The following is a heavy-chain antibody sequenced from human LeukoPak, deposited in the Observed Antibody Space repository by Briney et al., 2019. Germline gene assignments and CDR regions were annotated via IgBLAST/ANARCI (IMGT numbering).Heavy chain of an antibody. CDR3: ARRGSGGRSFDI. V-gene: IGHV4-4*07. J-gene: IGHJ3*02. D-gene: IGHD2-15*01. Sequence: PSETLSLTCTIFGGSINSHFWSWIRQPAGKGLEWIGRIHSTGNPNYNPSLRSRVSMSVDTSNNRFSLRLSSVTAADTAVYYCARRGSGGRSFDIWGQGTMVTVSS. CDR1: GGSINSHF. CDR2: IHSTGNP.